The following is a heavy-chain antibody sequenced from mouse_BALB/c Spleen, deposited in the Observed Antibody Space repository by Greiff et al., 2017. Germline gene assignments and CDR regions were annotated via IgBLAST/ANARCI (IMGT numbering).Heavy chain of an antibody. CDR1: GFTFTDYY. CDR3: ARDGYGGYFDV. Sequence: EVKLQESGGGLVQPGGSLRLSCATSGFTFTDYYMSWVRQPPGKALEWLGFIRNKANGYTTEYSASVKGRFTISRDNSQSILYLQMNTLRAEDSATYYCARDGYGGYFDVWGAGTTVTVSS. D-gene: IGHD2-10*02. V-gene: IGHV7-3*02. J-gene: IGHJ1*01. CDR2: IRNKANGYTT.